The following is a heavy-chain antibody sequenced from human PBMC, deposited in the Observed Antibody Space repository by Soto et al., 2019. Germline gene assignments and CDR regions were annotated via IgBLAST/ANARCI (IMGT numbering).Heavy chain of an antibody. Sequence: GGSLRLSCTSSGFTVTKFAMSWVRQAPGKGLEWVSLLSGTADSAHYADSVKGRLTISRDDSKATLYLQMTGLRAEDTAVYYCAKDNGNYGSGTFAHWGPGTLVTVSS. V-gene: IGHV3-23*01. CDR3: AKDNGNYGSGTFAH. D-gene: IGHD3-16*01. CDR1: GFTVTKFA. CDR2: LSGTADSA. J-gene: IGHJ4*02.